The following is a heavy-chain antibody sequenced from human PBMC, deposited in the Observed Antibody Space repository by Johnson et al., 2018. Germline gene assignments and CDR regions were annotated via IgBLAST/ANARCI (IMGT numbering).Heavy chain of an antibody. CDR2: IIPIFGTA. CDR1: GGTFSSYA. Sequence: VQLVESGAEVKKPGSSVKVSCKASGGTFSSYAISWVRQDPGQGLEWMGGIIPIFGTANSAQKFQGRVTITADESTGTAYMDLGSLRSEDTAVEYCARAGHTVTSYYYYGMDGWGQGTTVTVSS. D-gene: IGHD4-11*01. V-gene: IGHV1-69*01. CDR3: ARAGHTVTSYYYYGMDG. J-gene: IGHJ6*02.